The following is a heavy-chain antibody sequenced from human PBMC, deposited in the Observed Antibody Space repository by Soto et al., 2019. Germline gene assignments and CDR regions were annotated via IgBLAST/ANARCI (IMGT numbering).Heavy chain of an antibody. J-gene: IGHJ4*02. CDR1: GGSLSSNKR. D-gene: IGHD3-22*01. Sequence: SETLSPTFAVSGGSLSSNKRWRWGRPPPGKGLEWIGEIYHSGSTNYNPSLKSRVTISVDKSKNQFSLKLSSVTAADTAVYYCASFSIVAHTRGYWGQGTLVTVSS. CDR3: ASFSIVAHTRGY. V-gene: IGHV4-4*02. CDR2: IYHSGST.